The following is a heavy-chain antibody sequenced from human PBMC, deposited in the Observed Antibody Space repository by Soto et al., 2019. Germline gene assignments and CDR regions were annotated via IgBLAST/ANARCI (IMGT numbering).Heavy chain of an antibody. CDR2: IFHIGST. CDR3: ARGPIRGVQDYFDL. D-gene: IGHD3-10*01. J-gene: IGHJ4*02. Sequence: QVQLRESGPGLVKPSGTLSLTCAVSGDAISSSYWWHWVRQSPGRGLEWIGEIFHIGSTNHNPSLKGRLTMSVEKTKNHLSLTLTSVTAADTAVYFCARGPIRGVQDYFDLWGPGTLVAVSS. V-gene: IGHV4-4*02. CDR1: GDAISSSYW.